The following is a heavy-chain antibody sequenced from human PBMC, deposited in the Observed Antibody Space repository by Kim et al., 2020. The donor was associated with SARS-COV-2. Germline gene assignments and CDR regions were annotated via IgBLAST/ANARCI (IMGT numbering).Heavy chain of an antibody. CDR2: IYHSGST. V-gene: IGHV4-4*02. D-gene: IGHD3-10*01. CDR1: GGSISSSNW. Sequence: SETLSLTCAVSGGSISSSNWWSWVRQPPGKGLEWIGEIYHSGSTNYNPSLKSRVTISVDKSKNQFSLKLSSVTAADTAVYYCARDRGTMVRGFRVWGQGTLVTVSS. J-gene: IGHJ4*02. CDR3: ARDRGTMVRGFRV.